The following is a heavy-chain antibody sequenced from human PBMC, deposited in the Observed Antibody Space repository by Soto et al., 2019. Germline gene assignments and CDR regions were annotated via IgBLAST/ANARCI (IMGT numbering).Heavy chain of an antibody. CDR2: IWYDGSNK. V-gene: IGHV3-33*01. CDR3: ARGSCSGGSCYSWFDY. CDR1: GFTFSSYG. D-gene: IGHD2-15*01. Sequence: GGSLSLSCAASGFTFSSYGMHWVRQAPGKGLEWVAVIWYDGSNKYYADSVKGRFTISRDNSKNTLYLQMNSLRAEDTAVYYCARGSCSGGSCYSWFDYWGQGTLVTVSS. J-gene: IGHJ4*02.